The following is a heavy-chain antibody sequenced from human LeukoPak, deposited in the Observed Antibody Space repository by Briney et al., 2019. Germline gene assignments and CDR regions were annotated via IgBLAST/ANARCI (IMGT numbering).Heavy chain of an antibody. CDR2: INSDESVT. Sequence: PGGSLRLSCAASGFTFSSSWMQWVRQAPGQGLVWVSRINSDESVTTYTNSVKGRFTISRDSAKNTLYLQMNSLRAEDTAMYYCVRSRFTTSSFDYWGQGTLVTVSS. V-gene: IGHV3-74*03. CDR3: VRSRFTTSSFDY. CDR1: GFTFSSSW. D-gene: IGHD2-2*01. J-gene: IGHJ4*02.